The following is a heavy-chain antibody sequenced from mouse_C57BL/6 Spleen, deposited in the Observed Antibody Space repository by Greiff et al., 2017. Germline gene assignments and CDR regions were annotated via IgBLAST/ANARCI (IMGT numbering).Heavy chain of an antibody. V-gene: IGHV1-53*01. CDR3: ARWGDYDEYFDV. CDR1: GYTFTSYW. D-gene: IGHD2-4*01. CDR2: INPRNGGT. Sequence: QVQLQQPGTELVKPGASVKLSCKASGYTFTSYWMHWVKQRPGQGLEWIGNINPRNGGTNYNEKFKSKATLTVDKSSSTADMQLSSLTSEDSAVYYCARWGDYDEYFDVWGTGTTVTVSS. J-gene: IGHJ1*03.